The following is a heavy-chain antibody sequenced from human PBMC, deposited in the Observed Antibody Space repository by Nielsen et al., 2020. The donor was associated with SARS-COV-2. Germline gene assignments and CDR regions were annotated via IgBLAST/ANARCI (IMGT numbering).Heavy chain of an antibody. CDR2: IIPIFGTA. CDR1: GGTFSSYA. Sequence: SVKVSCKASGGTFSSYAISWVRQAPGQGLEWMGGIIPIFGTANYAQKFQGRVTITADESTSTAYMELSSLRSEDTAVYYCASPPRGYSYGSSFDYWGQGTLVTVSS. CDR3: ASPPRGYSYGSSFDY. V-gene: IGHV1-69*13. D-gene: IGHD5-18*01. J-gene: IGHJ4*02.